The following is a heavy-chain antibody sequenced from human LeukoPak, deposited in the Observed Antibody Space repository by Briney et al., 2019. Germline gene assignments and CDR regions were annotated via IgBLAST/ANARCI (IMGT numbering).Heavy chain of an antibody. CDR1: GFTFSTYG. Sequence: PGGSLRLSCAASGFTFSTYGMNWVRQAPGKGLEWVSLISGSGGSTYYADSVKGRFTISRDNSKNTLYLQMNSLRAEDTAVYYCAKSHLNPFFDSSGYPSDGYWGQGTLVTVSS. D-gene: IGHD3-22*01. CDR3: AKSHLNPFFDSSGYPSDGY. V-gene: IGHV3-23*01. CDR2: ISGSGGST. J-gene: IGHJ4*02.